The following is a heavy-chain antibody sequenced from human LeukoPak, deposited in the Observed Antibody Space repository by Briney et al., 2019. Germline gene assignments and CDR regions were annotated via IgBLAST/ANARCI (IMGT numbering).Heavy chain of an antibody. CDR2: VHYDGDYK. CDR3: AKGRAGDV. Sequence: GGSLRLSCAASGFTFNGYVMHGVRQAPGKGLELVAFVHYDGDYKNYTDSVKGRFTISRDNSKNTLYLEMHILTPEDTDAYYCAKGRAGDVWGKGTTVTVSS. CDR1: GFTFNGYV. J-gene: IGHJ6*04. D-gene: IGHD1-14*01. V-gene: IGHV3-30*02.